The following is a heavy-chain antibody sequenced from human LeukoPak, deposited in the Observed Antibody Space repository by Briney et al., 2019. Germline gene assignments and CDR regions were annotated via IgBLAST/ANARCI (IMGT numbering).Heavy chain of an antibody. CDR1: GGSLSSYY. CDR3: AVWRIKAAFDI. D-gene: IGHD1-1*01. V-gene: IGHV4-59*01. CDR2: IYYSGST. Sequence: SETLSLTCTVSGGSLSSYYWSWVRQPPGKGLEWIGYIYYSGSTNYNPSLKSRVTISVDTSKNQFSLKLSSVTAADTAVYYCAVWRIKAAFDIWGQGTMVTVSS. J-gene: IGHJ3*02.